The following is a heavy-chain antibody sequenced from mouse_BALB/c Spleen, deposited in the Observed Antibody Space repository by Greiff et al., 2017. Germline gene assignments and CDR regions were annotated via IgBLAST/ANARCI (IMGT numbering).Heavy chain of an antibody. V-gene: IGHV2-9*02. Sequence: VMLVESGPGLVAPSQSLSITCTVSGFSLTSYGVHWVRQPPGKGLEWLGVIWAGGSTNYNSALMSRLSISKENSKSQVFLKMNSLQTDDTAMYYCARDRYDGYAMDYWGQGTSVTVSS. D-gene: IGHD2-14*01. CDR1: GFSLTSYG. CDR2: IWAGGST. J-gene: IGHJ4*01. CDR3: ARDRYDGYAMDY.